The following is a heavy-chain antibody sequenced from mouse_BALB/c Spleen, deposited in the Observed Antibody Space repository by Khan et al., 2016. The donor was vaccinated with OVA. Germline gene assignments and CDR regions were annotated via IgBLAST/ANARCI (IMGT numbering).Heavy chain of an antibody. D-gene: IGHD2-10*02. J-gene: IGHJ3*01. V-gene: IGHV1S81*02. CDR2: INPTNGGT. CDR1: GYTFSSYY. Sequence: QVQLQQSGAELVKPGASVKLSCKASGYTFSSYYMYWVKQMPGQGLEWIGGINPTNGGTNFNEKFKTKATLTVDKSSSTAYMQLSSLTSEDSAVYYCTRSGYANPFAYWGQGTLVTVSA. CDR3: TRSGYANPFAY.